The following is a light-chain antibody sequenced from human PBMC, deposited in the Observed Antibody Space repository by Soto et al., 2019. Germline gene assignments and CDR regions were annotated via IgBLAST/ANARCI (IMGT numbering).Light chain of an antibody. J-gene: IGKJ1*01. Sequence: DIVMTQSPDSLAVSLGERATINCKSSQSVLYSSNNKNYLAWYQQKPGQPPKLLIYWASTRESGVPDRLSGSGSGAYFTLTISSLQAEDVAVYYCQQYYSTPRTFGQGTKVEIK. CDR2: WAS. V-gene: IGKV4-1*01. CDR3: QQYYSTPRT. CDR1: QSVLYSSNNKNY.